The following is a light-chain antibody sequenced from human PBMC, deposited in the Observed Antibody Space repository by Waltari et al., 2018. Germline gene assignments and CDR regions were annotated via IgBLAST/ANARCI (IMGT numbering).Light chain of an antibody. V-gene: IGKV1-5*03. CDR3: QQSNFFPWT. Sequence: IHMTQSPSSLSASVGDKVTITCRASQSISTWLAWYQQKPGKAPKLLIYKASALENVVPARFRGSRCATDFTLTISGLQPDDFATYFCQQSNFFPWTFGQGTRVEIK. CDR1: QSISTW. CDR2: KAS. J-gene: IGKJ1*01.